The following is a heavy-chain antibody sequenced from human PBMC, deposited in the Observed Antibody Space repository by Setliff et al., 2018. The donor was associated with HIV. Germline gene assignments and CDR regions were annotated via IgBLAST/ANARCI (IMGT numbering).Heavy chain of an antibody. V-gene: IGHV1-69-2*01. D-gene: IGHD5-18*01. CDR1: GYPFTDYF. J-gene: IGHJ4*02. Sequence: ASVKVSCKTSGYPFTDYFIHWIQQAPGKGLEWMGRVDPEDGETILAQKFQGRVTITADTSTDTAYVELSSLGSEDTAVYYCAIGYSHGPNYWGQGTLVTVSS. CDR3: AIGYSHGPNY. CDR2: VDPEDGET.